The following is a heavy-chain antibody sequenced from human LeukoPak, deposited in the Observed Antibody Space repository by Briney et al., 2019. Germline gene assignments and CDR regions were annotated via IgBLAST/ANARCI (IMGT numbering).Heavy chain of an antibody. CDR1: GYTFTNYY. V-gene: IGHV1-46*01. CDR2: INPSGGST. D-gene: IGHD2-15*01. Sequence: ASVKVSCKASGYTFTNYYIHWVRQAPGQGLECMGIINPSGGSTSYAQKFQGRVTITADESTSTAYMELSSLRSEDTAVYYCARVRADCSGGSCYSFFDYWGQGTLVTVSS. CDR3: ARVRADCSGGSCYSFFDY. J-gene: IGHJ4*02.